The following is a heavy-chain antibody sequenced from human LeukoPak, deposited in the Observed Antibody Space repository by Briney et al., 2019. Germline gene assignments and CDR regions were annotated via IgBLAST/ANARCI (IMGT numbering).Heavy chain of an antibody. J-gene: IGHJ4*02. Sequence: GGSLRLSCTASGFTFSSYAMTWVRQAPGKGLEWVSHITASGTAMFYADSVKGRFTISRDNAKNSLYLQMNSLRDEDTAVYYCASSGSYRFDYWGQGTLVTVSS. CDR1: GFTFSSYA. V-gene: IGHV3-48*02. CDR2: ITASGTAM. D-gene: IGHD1-26*01. CDR3: ASSGSYRFDY.